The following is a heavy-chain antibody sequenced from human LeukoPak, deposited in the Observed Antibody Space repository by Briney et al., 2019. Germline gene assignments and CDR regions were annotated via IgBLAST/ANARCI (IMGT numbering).Heavy chain of an antibody. J-gene: IGHJ5*02. D-gene: IGHD2-2*01. CDR3: ARARYCSSTSCYWFDP. CDR1: GYTFTGYY. Sequence: ASAKVSCKASGYTFTGYYMHWVRQAPGQGLEWMGRINPNSGGTNYAQKFQGRVTMTRDTSISTAYMELSGLRSDDTAVYYCARARYCSSTSCYWFDPWGQGTLVTVSS. CDR2: INPNSGGT. V-gene: IGHV1-2*06.